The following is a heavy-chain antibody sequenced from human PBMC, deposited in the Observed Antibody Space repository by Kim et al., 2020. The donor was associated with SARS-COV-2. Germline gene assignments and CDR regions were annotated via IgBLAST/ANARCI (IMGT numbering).Heavy chain of an antibody. J-gene: IGHJ6*02. V-gene: IGHV3-30*04. CDR3: ARGPQASLTLFRGVPGYYRMDV. D-gene: IGHD3-10*01. CDR2: ISYDGSNK. Sequence: GGSLRLSCAASGFTFNSYAMHWVRQAPGKGLEWVAVISYDGSNKHYADSVKGRFTISRDNSKNTLYLQMNSLRAEDTAVYYCARGPQASLTLFRGVPGYYRMDVWGQGTTVTVSS. CDR1: GFTFNSYA.